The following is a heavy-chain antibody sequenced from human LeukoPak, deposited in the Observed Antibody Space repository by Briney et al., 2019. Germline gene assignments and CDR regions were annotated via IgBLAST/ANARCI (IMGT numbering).Heavy chain of an antibody. D-gene: IGHD2-15*01. Sequence: KPSETLSLTCTVSGGSISSYYWSWIRQPPGKGLEWIGYIYYSGSTNYNPSLKSRVNISVDTSKNQFSLKLSSVTSADTAVYYCTRVAGPGLCSGGSCYSKFLSYAFDIRGQGTMVTVSS. CDR1: GGSISSYY. CDR2: IYYSGST. V-gene: IGHV4-59*01. CDR3: TRVAGPGLCSGGSCYSKFLSYAFDI. J-gene: IGHJ3*02.